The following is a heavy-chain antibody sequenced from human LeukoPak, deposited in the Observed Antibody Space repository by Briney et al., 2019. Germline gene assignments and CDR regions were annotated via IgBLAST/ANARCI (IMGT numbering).Heavy chain of an antibody. CDR1: GFTFSSHD. D-gene: IGHD5-18*01. CDR2: IRYDGSNK. V-gene: IGHV3-30*02. Sequence: GRSLRLSCAASGFTFSSHDMHWVRQAPGKGLEWVAFIRYDGSNKYYADSVKGRFTISRDNSKNTLYMQMNSLRAEDTAVYYCARVMRPYSYGRTNYYYYYYMDVWGKGTTVTVSS. J-gene: IGHJ6*03. CDR3: ARVMRPYSYGRTNYYYYYYMDV.